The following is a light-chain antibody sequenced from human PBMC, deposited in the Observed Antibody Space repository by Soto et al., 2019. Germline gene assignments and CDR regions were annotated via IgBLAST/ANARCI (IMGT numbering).Light chain of an antibody. V-gene: IGLV2-14*01. CDR2: EVN. CDR1: SSDVGGYNY. CDR3: SSYTSSSNLV. J-gene: IGLJ2*01. Sequence: QSALTQPASVSGSPGQSITISCTGTSSDVGGYNYVSWYQQHPGKAPKLMIFEVNNRPSGVSNRFSGSKSGITASLTISGLQADDEADYYCSSYTSSSNLVFGGGTKLTVL.